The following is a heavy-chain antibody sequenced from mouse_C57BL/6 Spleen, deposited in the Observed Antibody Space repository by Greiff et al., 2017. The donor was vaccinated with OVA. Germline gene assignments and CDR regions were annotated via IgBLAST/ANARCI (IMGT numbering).Heavy chain of an antibody. CDR2: INPNNGGT. J-gene: IGHJ4*01. CDR3: ARGGPYGAMDY. Sequence: EVQLQQSGPELVKPGASVKISCKASGYTFTDYYMNRVKQSHGKSLEWIGDINPNNGGTSYNQKFKGKATLTVDKSSSTAYMELRSLTSEDSAVYYCARGGPYGAMDYWGQGTSVTVSS. V-gene: IGHV1-26*01. D-gene: IGHD1-1*01. CDR1: GYTFTDYY.